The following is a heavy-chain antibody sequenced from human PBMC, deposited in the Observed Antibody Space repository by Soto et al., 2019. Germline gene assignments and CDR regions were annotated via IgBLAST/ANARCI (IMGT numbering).Heavy chain of an antibody. Sequence: QVTLKESGPVLVKPTETLTLTCTVSGFSLSNARMGVTWIRQPPGKALQWLAHIFSNDKKYYSTSLKSRLTISKDSSKSQVVLNMTSLRSVDTAMYYCARHGKGVGDRPLDIWGQGTMVTVSS. V-gene: IGHV2-26*01. CDR3: ARHGKGVGDRPLDI. CDR2: IFSNDKK. D-gene: IGHD1-26*01. J-gene: IGHJ4*02. CDR1: GFSLSNARMG.